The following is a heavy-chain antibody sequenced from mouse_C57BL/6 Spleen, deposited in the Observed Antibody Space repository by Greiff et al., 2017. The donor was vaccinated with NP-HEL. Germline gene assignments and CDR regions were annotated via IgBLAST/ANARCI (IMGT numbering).Heavy chain of an antibody. J-gene: IGHJ3*01. CDR3: AREGTGLFAY. D-gene: IGHD4-1*01. Sequence: VQLQQSGPELVKPGASVKISCKASGYAFSSSWMNWVKQRPGKGLEWIGRIYPGDGDTNYNGKFKGKATLTADKSSSTAYMQLSSLTSEDSAVYFCAREGTGLFAYWGQGTLVTVSA. CDR2: IYPGDGDT. V-gene: IGHV1-82*01. CDR1: GYAFSSSW.